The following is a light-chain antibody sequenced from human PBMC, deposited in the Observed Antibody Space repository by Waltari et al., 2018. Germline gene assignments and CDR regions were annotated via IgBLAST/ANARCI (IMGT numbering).Light chain of an antibody. J-gene: IGKJ4*01. CDR3: QQLNSYPAEPT. Sequence: DIQLTQSPTFLSASVGGRVTITCRASKGISSYLALLQQKPGKAPKLLIYAASTLQSGVPSMFSGSGSGTEFSLTISSLQPEDSATYYCQQLNSYPAEPTFGWGTKVEIK. CDR1: KGISSY. V-gene: IGKV1-9*01. CDR2: AAS.